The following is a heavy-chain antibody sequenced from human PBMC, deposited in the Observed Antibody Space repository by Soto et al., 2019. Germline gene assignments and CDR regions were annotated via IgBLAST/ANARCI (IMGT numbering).Heavy chain of an antibody. Sequence: QFQLVQSGAEVKKPGASVKVSCKASGYTFTNYGISWVRQAPGQGLDWMGTISVYNGDANYAQNLQGRVTMTTDTSTSTAYMALTSLTSDDTAVYYCARTDTADYVPPLDYWGKGTLVTVSS. CDR2: ISVYNGDA. CDR1: GYTFTNYG. J-gene: IGHJ4*02. V-gene: IGHV1-18*01. CDR3: ARTDTADYVPPLDY. D-gene: IGHD4-17*01.